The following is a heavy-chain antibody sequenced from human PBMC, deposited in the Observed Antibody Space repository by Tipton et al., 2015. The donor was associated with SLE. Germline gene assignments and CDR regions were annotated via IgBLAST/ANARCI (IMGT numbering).Heavy chain of an antibody. V-gene: IGHV4-59*07. J-gene: IGHJ4*02. CDR3: AGSRPSGYYMGPFDY. D-gene: IGHD3-22*01. CDR2: IYYSGST. CDR1: GGSISSYY. Sequence: TLSLTCTVSGGSISSYYWNWIRQPPGKGLEWIGYIYYSGSTDYNPSLKSRVTISVDTSKNQFSLKLSSVTAADTAVYYCAGSRPSGYYMGPFDYWGQGTLVSVSS.